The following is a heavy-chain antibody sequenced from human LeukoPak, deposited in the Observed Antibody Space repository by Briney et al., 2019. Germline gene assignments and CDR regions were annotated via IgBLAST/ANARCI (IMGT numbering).Heavy chain of an antibody. CDR2: ISGSGGST. J-gene: IGHJ4*02. Sequence: GGSLRLSCAASGFTFSSYAMSWVRQAPGKGLEWVSAISGSGGSTYYADSVKGRFTISRDNSKNTLYLQMNSLRAEGTAVYYCARRAGAYSHPYDYWGQGTLVTVSS. V-gene: IGHV3-23*01. CDR1: GFTFSSYA. CDR3: ARRAGAYSHPYDY. D-gene: IGHD4/OR15-4a*01.